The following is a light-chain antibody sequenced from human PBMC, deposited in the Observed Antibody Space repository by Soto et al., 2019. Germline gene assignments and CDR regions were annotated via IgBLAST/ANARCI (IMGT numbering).Light chain of an antibody. CDR2: EAS. CDR3: LQDINYTWT. CDR1: QSISSW. J-gene: IGKJ1*01. V-gene: IGKV1-5*03. Sequence: DRVTITCRASQSISSWLAWYQRKPGKAPKLLIYEASTLKSGVPSRFSGSGSGTDFTLAISRLQPEESATYYCLQDINYTWTFGQGAKVDIK.